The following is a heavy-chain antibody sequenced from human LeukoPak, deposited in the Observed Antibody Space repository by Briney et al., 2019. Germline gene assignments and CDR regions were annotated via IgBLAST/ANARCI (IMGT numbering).Heavy chain of an antibody. Sequence: TGRSLRLSCAASGFTFSNYAMHWVRQAPGKGLEWVAVISYDGSNKYYADSVKGRFTISRDNSKNTLYLQMNSLRAEDTAVYYCAKDMRVWGYSYGYDYWGQGTLVTVSS. J-gene: IGHJ4*02. CDR1: GFTFSNYA. D-gene: IGHD5-18*01. CDR2: ISYDGSNK. V-gene: IGHV3-30*04. CDR3: AKDMRVWGYSYGYDY.